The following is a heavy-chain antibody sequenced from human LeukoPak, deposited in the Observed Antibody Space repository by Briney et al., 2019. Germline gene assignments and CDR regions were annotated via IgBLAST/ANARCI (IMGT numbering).Heavy chain of an antibody. D-gene: IGHD2-2*01. CDR2: IYYSGST. V-gene: IGHV4-39*07. CDR1: GGSISSTTYY. Sequence: SETLSLTCSVSGGSISSTTYYWDWIRQPPGKGLEWIGSIYYSGSTYYNPSLKSRVTISVDTSKNQFSLKLSSVTAADTAVYYCARRPYCSSTSCYRRGPYYYYMDVWGKGTTVTISS. CDR3: ARRPYCSSTSCYRRGPYYYYMDV. J-gene: IGHJ6*03.